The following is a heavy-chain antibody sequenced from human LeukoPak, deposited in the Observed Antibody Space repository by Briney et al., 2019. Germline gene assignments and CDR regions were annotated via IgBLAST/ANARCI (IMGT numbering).Heavy chain of an antibody. CDR2: ISGSGGST. Sequence: GGSLRLSCAASGFTFSSYAMSWVRQAPGKGLEWVSAISGSGGSTYYADSVKGRFTISRDNSKNTLYLQMNSLRAEDTAVYYYAKTYYYDSSGYYLFDYWGQGTLVTVSS. J-gene: IGHJ4*02. CDR3: AKTYYYDSSGYYLFDY. V-gene: IGHV3-23*01. D-gene: IGHD3-22*01. CDR1: GFTFSSYA.